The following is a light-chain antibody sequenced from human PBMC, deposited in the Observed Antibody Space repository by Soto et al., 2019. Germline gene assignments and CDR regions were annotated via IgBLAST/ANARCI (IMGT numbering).Light chain of an antibody. Sequence: DIQMPQYPSYLSASVGVRGTITCQASQDVNNYLNWYQQKTGKDPKLLIYDASNLETWVPSGFSGSGSGTHFTFTISSLQPEEMATYYCQQYDNRPLTLGERTKVDLK. CDR1: QDVNNY. V-gene: IGKV1-33*01. CDR2: DAS. J-gene: IGKJ4*01. CDR3: QQYDNRPLT.